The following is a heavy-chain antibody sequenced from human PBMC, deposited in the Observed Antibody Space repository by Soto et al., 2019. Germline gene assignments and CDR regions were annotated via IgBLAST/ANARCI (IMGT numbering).Heavy chain of an antibody. CDR3: AEDGRSRWHVDL. CDR2: IIGSGGRI. V-gene: IGHV3-23*01. Sequence: PGGSLRLSCAASGFTFSSYAMSWVRQAPGKGLEWVSSIIGSGGRIYYADSVKGRFTNSRDNSKNTLYLQMNSLRAEDAAVYYCAEDGRSRWHVDLRGQGTQVTVSS. J-gene: IGHJ4*02. CDR1: GFTFSSYA. D-gene: IGHD6-13*01.